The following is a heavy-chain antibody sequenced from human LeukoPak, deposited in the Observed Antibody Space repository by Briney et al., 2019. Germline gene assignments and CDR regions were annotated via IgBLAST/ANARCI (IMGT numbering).Heavy chain of an antibody. Sequence: GASVKVSCKASGYTFTSYAMHWVRQAPGQRLEWMGWINAGNGNTKYSQKSQGRVTITRDTSASTAYMELSSLRSEDTAVYYCASGPMGTMIVLYGMDVWGQGTTVTVSS. V-gene: IGHV1-3*01. D-gene: IGHD3-22*01. CDR2: INAGNGNT. CDR1: GYTFTSYA. J-gene: IGHJ6*02. CDR3: ASGPMGTMIVLYGMDV.